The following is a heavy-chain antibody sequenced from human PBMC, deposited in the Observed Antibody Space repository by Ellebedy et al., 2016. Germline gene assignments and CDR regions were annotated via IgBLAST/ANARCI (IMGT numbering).Heavy chain of an antibody. CDR1: GDSISSGGW. D-gene: IGHD6-19*01. J-gene: IGHJ4*02. CDR3: ANSRGWYSLPY. Sequence: SETLSLTCVVSGDSISSGGWWSWVRQSPGTALEWTGEANHNGGTNYNPSLKSRVTISLDDSRNQFSLNLGSVTAADTGIYYCANSRGWYSLPYWGVGTRVTVSS. CDR2: ANHNGGT. V-gene: IGHV4-4*02.